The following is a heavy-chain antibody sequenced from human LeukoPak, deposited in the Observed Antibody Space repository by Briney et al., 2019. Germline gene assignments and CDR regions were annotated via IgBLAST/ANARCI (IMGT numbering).Heavy chain of an antibody. Sequence: SETLSLTCTVSGGSISSYYWSWIRQPAGKGLEWIGRIYTSGSTNYNPSLKSRVTISVDTSKNQFSLKLSSVTAADTAVYYCARRFGYCSGGSCYNWFDPWGQGTLVTVSS. J-gene: IGHJ5*02. V-gene: IGHV4-4*07. CDR3: ARRFGYCSGGSCYNWFDP. CDR2: IYTSGST. CDR1: GGSISSYY. D-gene: IGHD2-15*01.